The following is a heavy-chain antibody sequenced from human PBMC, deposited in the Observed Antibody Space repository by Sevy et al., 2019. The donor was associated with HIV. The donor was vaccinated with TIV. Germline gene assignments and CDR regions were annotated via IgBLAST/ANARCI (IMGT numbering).Heavy chain of an antibody. V-gene: IGHV4-59*13. Sequence: SETLSLTCTVSGGSISSYYWSWIRQPPGKGLEWIGYIYYSGSTNYNPSLKSRVTISVDTSKNQFSLKLSSVTAADTAMYYCARAYCSGGSCYFSGYYFDYWGQGTLVTVSS. D-gene: IGHD2-15*01. CDR2: IYYSGST. J-gene: IGHJ4*02. CDR1: GGSISSYY. CDR3: ARAYCSGGSCYFSGYYFDY.